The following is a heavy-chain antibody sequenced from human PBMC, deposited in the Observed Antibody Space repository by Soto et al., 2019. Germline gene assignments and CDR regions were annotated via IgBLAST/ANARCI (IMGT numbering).Heavy chain of an antibody. CDR2: ISWNSGSI. Sequence: PWGSLRLSCAASGFTFDDYAMHWVRQVPGKGLEWVSGISWNSGSIGYADSVKGRFTMSRDNAKNSLYLQMNSLRGEDTALYYCAKDRYCSSTSCFGYYGMDVWGQGTPVTAP. CDR3: AKDRYCSSTSCFGYYGMDV. D-gene: IGHD2-2*01. J-gene: IGHJ6*02. CDR1: GFTFDDYA. V-gene: IGHV3-9*01.